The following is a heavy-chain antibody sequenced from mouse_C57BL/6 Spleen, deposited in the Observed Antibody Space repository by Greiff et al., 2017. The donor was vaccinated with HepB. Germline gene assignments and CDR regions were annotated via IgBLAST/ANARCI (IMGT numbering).Heavy chain of an antibody. CDR1: GYTFTSYT. CDR2: INPSSGYT. CDR3: ARSVVAPLGDYFDY. V-gene: IGHV1-4*01. Sequence: VKVVESGAELARPGASVKMSCKASGYTFTSYTMHWVKQRPGQGLEWIGYINPSSGYTKYNQKFKDKATLTADKSSSTAYMQLSSLTSEDSAVYYCARSVVAPLGDYFDYWGQGTTLTVSS. D-gene: IGHD1-1*01. J-gene: IGHJ2*01.